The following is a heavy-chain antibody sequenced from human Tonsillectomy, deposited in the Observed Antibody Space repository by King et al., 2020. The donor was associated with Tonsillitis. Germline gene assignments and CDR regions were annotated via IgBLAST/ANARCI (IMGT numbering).Heavy chain of an antibody. V-gene: IGHV6-1*01. J-gene: IGHJ4*02. CDR3: SRAGGPGAGCDY. D-gene: IGHD2-2*01. CDR1: GDSVSSNSDA. CDR2: TYYRSKWYN. Sequence: VQLLQSGPGLVKPSQTLSLPCAISGDSVSSNSDAWNWIRPSPSRGLEWLGRTYYRSKWYNDYAVSVKSRITINPDTSKNQFSLQLNSVTPEDTAVYYSSRAGGPGAGCDYWGQGTLVTVSS.